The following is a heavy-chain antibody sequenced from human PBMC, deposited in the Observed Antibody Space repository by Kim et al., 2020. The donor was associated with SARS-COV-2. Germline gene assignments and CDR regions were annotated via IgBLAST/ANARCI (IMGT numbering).Heavy chain of an antibody. CDR1: GGSISTYH. V-gene: IGHV4-59*01. Sequence: SETLSLTCTVSGGSISTYHWSWIRQPPGKGLEWIGYIYYSGNTNYNPSLKSRVTMSVDTSKNQFSLELSSVTAADTAVYHCARGGHVGVSWTTALFDTWGQGTLVIFSS. J-gene: IGHJ5*02. CDR2: IYYSGNT. CDR3: ARGGHVGVSWTTALFDT. D-gene: IGHD2-15*01.